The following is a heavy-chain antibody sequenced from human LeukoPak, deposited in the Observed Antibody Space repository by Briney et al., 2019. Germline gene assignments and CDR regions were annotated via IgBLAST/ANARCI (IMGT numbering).Heavy chain of an antibody. CDR3: ARHNTYYEEGEDWFDP. Sequence: PSETLSLTCTVSGGSISSSSYYWGWIRQPPGKGLEWIGSIYYSGSAYYNPSLKSRVTISVDTSKNQFSLKLSSVTAADTAVYYCARHNTYYEEGEDWFDPWGQGTLVTVSS. J-gene: IGHJ5*02. D-gene: IGHD3-22*01. CDR2: IYYSGSA. CDR1: GGSISSSSYY. V-gene: IGHV4-39*01.